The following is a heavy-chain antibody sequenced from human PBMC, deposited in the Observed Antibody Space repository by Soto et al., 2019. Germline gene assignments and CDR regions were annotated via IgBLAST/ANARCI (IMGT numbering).Heavy chain of an antibody. CDR2: IYYSGST. J-gene: IGHJ4*02. Sequence: SETLSLTCTVSGGSFSGGNYYWSWIRQHPGKGLEWIGYIYYSGSTYYNPSLKSRVTISLDTSKNQFSLNLSSVTAADTAVYYCAREPRSSGYFVDWGQGTLVTVSS. V-gene: IGHV4-31*02. CDR1: GGSFSGGNYY. D-gene: IGHD3-22*01. CDR3: AREPRSSGYFVD.